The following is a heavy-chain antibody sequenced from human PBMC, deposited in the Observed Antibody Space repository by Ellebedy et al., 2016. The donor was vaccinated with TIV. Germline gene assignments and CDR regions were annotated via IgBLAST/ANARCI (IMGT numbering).Heavy chain of an antibody. CDR1: GYSFTSYW. V-gene: IGHV5-51*01. Sequence: KVSCKGSGYSFTSYWIGWVRQLPGKGLEWMGIIYPGDSDTRYSPSFQGQVTLSADKSISTAYLQWSSLKASDTAMYYCARGRVYGDYLNLYYYYGMDVWGQGTTVTVSS. CDR3: ARGRVYGDYLNLYYYYGMDV. CDR2: IYPGDSDT. J-gene: IGHJ6*02. D-gene: IGHD4-17*01.